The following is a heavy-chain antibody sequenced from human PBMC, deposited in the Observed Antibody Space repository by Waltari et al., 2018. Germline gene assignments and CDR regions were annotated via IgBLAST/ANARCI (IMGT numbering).Heavy chain of an antibody. Sequence: QVQLQESGPGLVKPSGTLSLTCGVSGDSIRSTNWWSWVRQSPGKGLEWIGEIYHDGNTNYKASLKSRVTISVDESKNEFSLRLSSVTAADTAVYYCASRAPVGSAKAGGFDYWGQGTLVTVSS. J-gene: IGHJ4*02. D-gene: IGHD2-15*01. CDR1: GDSIRSTNW. CDR3: ASRAPVGSAKAGGFDY. V-gene: IGHV4-4*02. CDR2: IYHDGNT.